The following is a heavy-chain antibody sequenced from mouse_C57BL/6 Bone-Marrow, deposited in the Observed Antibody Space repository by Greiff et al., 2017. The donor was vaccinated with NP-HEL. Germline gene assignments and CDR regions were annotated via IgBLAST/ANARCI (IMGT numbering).Heavy chain of an antibody. J-gene: IGHJ1*03. CDR3: ARPDYYSKNWYFDV. D-gene: IGHD2-5*01. Sequence: QVQLQQSGAELVKPGASVKLSCKASGYTFTSYWMHWVKQRPGQGLEWIGMIHPNSGSTNYNEKFKSKATLTVDKSSSTAYMQLSSLTSEDSAVYYCARPDYYSKNWYFDVWGTGTTVTVSS. CDR2: IHPNSGST. V-gene: IGHV1-64*01. CDR1: GYTFTSYW.